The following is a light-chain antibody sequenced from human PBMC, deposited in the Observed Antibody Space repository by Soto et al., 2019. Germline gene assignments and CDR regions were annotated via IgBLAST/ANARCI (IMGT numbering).Light chain of an antibody. CDR1: QGINTW. J-gene: IGKJ4*01. V-gene: IGKV1-12*01. CDR2: SAS. CDR3: QQSDTLPIT. Sequence: DIQMTQSPSSVSAFVGDRVTITCRVSQGINTWLAWYQQKPGKAPKLLMYSASILHTGVSSRFTGGGSGTEFTLTINSLQPEDFATYYCQQSDTLPITFGGGTKVDIK.